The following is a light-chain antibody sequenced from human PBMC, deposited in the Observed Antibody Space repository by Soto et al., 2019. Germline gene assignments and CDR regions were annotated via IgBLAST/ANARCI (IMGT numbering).Light chain of an antibody. J-gene: IGKJ1*01. Sequence: EIVMTQSPATLSVSPGERATLSCRASQRVFSSLAWYQQKPGQAPRLLIYGAATRATGIPARFSGSGSGTEFTLTNSSLQSEDFAVYYCQQYHNWPAFGQGTKVEIK. V-gene: IGKV3-15*01. CDR1: QRVFSS. CDR3: QQYHNWPA. CDR2: GAA.